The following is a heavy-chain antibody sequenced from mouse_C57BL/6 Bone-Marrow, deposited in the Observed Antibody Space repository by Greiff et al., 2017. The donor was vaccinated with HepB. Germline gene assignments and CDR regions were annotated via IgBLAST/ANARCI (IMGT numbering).Heavy chain of an antibody. CDR1: GFTFSDAG. CDR3: VRDYFDY. Sequence: EVKLMESGGGLVKPGGSLKLSCAASGFTFSDAGMHWVRQAPEKGLEWVAYISSGSSTIDYADKVKGRFTISRDKAKNTLFLQMTSLRSEDTAMYYCVRDYFDYWGQGTTLTVSS. J-gene: IGHJ2*01. V-gene: IGHV5-17*01. CDR2: ISSGSSTI.